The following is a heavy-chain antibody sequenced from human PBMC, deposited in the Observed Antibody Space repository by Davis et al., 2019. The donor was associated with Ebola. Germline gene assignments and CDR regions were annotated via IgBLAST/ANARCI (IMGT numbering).Heavy chain of an antibody. CDR3: ARGWDYFDY. CDR1: GFTFSSYG. J-gene: IGHJ4*02. Sequence: GESLKISCVASGFTFSSYGMYWVRQAPGKGLEWVAFIRYDGSNKYYADSVKGRFTISRDNAKNSLYLQMNSLRDEDTAVYYCARGWDYFDYWGQGTLVTVSS. D-gene: IGHD1-26*01. V-gene: IGHV3-30*02. CDR2: IRYDGSNK.